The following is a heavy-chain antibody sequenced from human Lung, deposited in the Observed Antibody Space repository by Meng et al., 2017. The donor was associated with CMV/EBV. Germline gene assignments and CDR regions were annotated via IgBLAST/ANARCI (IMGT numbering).Heavy chain of an antibody. Sequence: SETLSLXXTVSGGSITSHYWSWIRQPPGQGLEWIAYMYYSRDASYNPSLRSRVTVSVDTSKSQFSLQLSSVTAADTAVYYCASDWQGVAEPYGMDVWGQGXTVTVSS. CDR3: ASDWQGVAEPYGMDV. V-gene: IGHV4-59*11. D-gene: IGHD1-14*01. CDR1: GGSITSHY. CDR2: MYYSRDA. J-gene: IGHJ6*02.